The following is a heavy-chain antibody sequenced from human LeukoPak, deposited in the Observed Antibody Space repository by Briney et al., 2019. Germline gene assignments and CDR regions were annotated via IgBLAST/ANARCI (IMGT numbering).Heavy chain of an antibody. Sequence: GGSLRLSCAASEFTFSSYAMHRVRQAPGKGLEYVSAISSNGGSTYYANSVKGRFTISRDNAKNTLYLQMNSLRAEDTAVYFCARVNVCLRCHFDYWGQGTLVTVSS. CDR1: EFTFSSYA. CDR2: ISSNGGST. D-gene: IGHD5/OR15-5a*01. J-gene: IGHJ4*02. CDR3: ARVNVCLRCHFDY. V-gene: IGHV3-64*01.